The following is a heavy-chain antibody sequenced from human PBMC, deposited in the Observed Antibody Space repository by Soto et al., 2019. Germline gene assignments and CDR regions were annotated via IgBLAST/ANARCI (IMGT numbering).Heavy chain of an antibody. CDR1: GGSISSSSYY. D-gene: IGHD2-15*01. V-gene: IGHV4-39*01. Sequence: QLQLQESGPGLVKPSETLSLTCTVSGGSISSSSYYWGWIRQPPGKGLEWIGSIYYSGSTYYNPSLKSRVTISVDTSMNQFSLKLSSVTAADTAVYYCASGGVGYCSGGSCSNFDYWGQGTLVTVSS. J-gene: IGHJ4*02. CDR2: IYYSGST. CDR3: ASGGVGYCSGGSCSNFDY.